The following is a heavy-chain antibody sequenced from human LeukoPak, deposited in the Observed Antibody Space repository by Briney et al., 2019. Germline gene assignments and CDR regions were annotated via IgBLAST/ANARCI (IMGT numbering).Heavy chain of an antibody. CDR1: GGSISTDNW. CDR3: AREVAAGSYRGFDY. Sequence: PSETLSLTCAVSGGSISTDNWWHWIRQSPVKGLEWIGEIYHNGDVHYDPSLKSRVTMSVDTSKNQFSLKVNSVTAADTATYFCAREVAAGSYRGFDYWGQGTLVTVSS. CDR2: IYHNGDV. J-gene: IGHJ4*01. D-gene: IGHD6-19*01. V-gene: IGHV4-4*02.